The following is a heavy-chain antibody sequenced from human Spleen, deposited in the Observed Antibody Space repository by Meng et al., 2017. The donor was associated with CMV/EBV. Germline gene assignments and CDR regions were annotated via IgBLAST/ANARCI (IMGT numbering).Heavy chain of an antibody. V-gene: IGHV4-59*01. CDR1: GGSISNYY. CDR3: ARAASSGWYWYYYGMDV. CDR2: IYYSGST. Sequence: SETLSLTCTVSGGSISNYYWSWIRQPPGKGLEWIGYIYYSGSTNYNPSLKSRVTISVDTSKNQFSLKLSSVTAADTAVYYCARAASSGWYWYYYGMDVWGQGTTVTVSS. J-gene: IGHJ6*02. D-gene: IGHD6-19*01.